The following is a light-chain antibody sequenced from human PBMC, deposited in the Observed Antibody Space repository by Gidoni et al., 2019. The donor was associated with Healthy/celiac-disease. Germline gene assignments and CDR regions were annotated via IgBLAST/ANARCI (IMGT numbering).Light chain of an antibody. CDR3: QQLNSYPSFT. Sequence: DIQLTQSPSFLSASVGDRVTITCRASQGISRYLAWYQQKPGKAPKLLIYAASTLQSWVPTRFSGSGSGTEFTLTISSLQHEDFATYYCQQLNSYPSFTFGPGTKVDIK. V-gene: IGKV1-9*01. CDR1: QGISRY. CDR2: AAS. J-gene: IGKJ3*01.